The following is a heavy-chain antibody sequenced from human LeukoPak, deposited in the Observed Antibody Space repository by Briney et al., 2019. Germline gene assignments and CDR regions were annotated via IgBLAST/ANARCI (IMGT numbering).Heavy chain of an antibody. CDR1: GNYW. Sequence: GGSLRLSCAASGNYWMHWVRQAPGKGLVWVSHINSDGSWTSYADSVKGRFTISKDNAKNTVYLQMNSLRVEDTAVYYCVSFYETYWGRGTLVTVSS. CDR2: INSDGSWT. CDR3: VSFYETY. D-gene: IGHD2/OR15-2a*01. V-gene: IGHV3-74*01. J-gene: IGHJ4*02.